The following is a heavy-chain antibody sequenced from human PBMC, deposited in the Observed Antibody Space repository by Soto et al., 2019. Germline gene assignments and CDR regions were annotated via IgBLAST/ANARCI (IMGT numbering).Heavy chain of an antibody. D-gene: IGHD4-17*01. CDR3: ARDRPYGDPNWFDP. CDR1: GFTFTSYT. J-gene: IGHJ5*02. CDR2: MSYDGSRT. Sequence: QVQLVESGGDVVQPGGSLRLSCAASGFTFTSYTMHWVRQAPGRGPEWVAVMSYDGSRTDYADSVKGRFTISRDTSKDTLFLQMNSLRPDDTAIYYCARDRPYGDPNWFDPWGQGTLVTVSS. V-gene: IGHV3-30-3*01.